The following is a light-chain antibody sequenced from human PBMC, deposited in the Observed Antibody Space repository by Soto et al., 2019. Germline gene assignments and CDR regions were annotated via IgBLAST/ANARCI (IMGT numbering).Light chain of an antibody. V-gene: IGKV1-39*01. CDR1: QSIRSF. CDR2: GTS. CDR3: PQSHDSPWA. Sequence: DIPMTQSPASLSASVGDRVTITCRASQSIRSFLNWYQQKPGKAPKLLIYGTSSLQDGVPSRFSRNRSGNDFTLTISSLQPEEFASYNCPQSHDSPWAFGPGPKVEVK. J-gene: IGKJ1*01.